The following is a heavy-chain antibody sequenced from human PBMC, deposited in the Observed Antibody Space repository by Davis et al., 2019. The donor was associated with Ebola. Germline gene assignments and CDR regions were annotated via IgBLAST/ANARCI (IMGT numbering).Heavy chain of an antibody. J-gene: IGHJ5*02. CDR3: ARAQGLSHDYYISHDT. CDR1: GYSFPNYD. D-gene: IGHD3-10*01. CDR2: LNPNSGNA. V-gene: IGHV1-8*01. Sequence: VKVSCKASGYSFPNYDINWIRQAPRQGLEWIGRLNPNSGNAAYAPKFQGRVTMTRATAISTAYMELSSPSSDDTAVYFCARAQGLSHDYYISHDTWGQGTQVTVSS.